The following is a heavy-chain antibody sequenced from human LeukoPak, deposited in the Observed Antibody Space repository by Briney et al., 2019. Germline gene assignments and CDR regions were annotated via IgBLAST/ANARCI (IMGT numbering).Heavy chain of an antibody. J-gene: IGHJ6*02. Sequence: PSETLSLTCTVSGGSISSYYWSWIRRPPGKGLEWIGYIYYSGSTNYNPSLKSRVTISVDTSKNQFSLKLSSVTAADTAVYYCARVHYYDSSGYPIGMDVWGQGTTVTVSS. CDR2: IYYSGST. V-gene: IGHV4-59*01. D-gene: IGHD3-22*01. CDR1: GGSISSYY. CDR3: ARVHYYDSSGYPIGMDV.